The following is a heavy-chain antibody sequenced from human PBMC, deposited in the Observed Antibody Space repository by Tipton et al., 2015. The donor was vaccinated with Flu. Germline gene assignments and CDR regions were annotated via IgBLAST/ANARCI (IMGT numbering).Heavy chain of an antibody. J-gene: IGHJ6*02. V-gene: IGHV3-74*02. D-gene: IGHD2-15*01. CDR3: AGVKTSQYSYAMDV. CDR1: GFTVSSNY. CDR2: VNGDGSST. Sequence: QLVQSGGGVVQPGRSLRLSCEASGFTVSSNYMSWVRQAPGKGLEWVSRVNGDGSSTRYADFAQGRFTVSRDNAKSTMFLQMNSLRAEDTAMYFCAGVKTSQYSYAMDVWGQGTTVTVSS.